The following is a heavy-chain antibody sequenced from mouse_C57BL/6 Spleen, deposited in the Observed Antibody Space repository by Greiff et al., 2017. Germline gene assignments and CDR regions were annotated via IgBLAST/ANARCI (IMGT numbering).Heavy chain of an antibody. CDR1: GFTFSDYG. J-gene: IGHJ4*01. CDR3: ASDYYGSSYDAMDY. D-gene: IGHD1-1*01. Sequence: VQLVESGGGLVKPGGSLKLSCAASGFTFSDYGMHWVRQAPEKGLEWVAYISSGSSTIYYADTVKGRFTISRDNAKNTLFLQMTSLRSEDTAMYYCASDYYGSSYDAMDYWGQGTSVTVSS. CDR2: ISSGSSTI. V-gene: IGHV5-17*01.